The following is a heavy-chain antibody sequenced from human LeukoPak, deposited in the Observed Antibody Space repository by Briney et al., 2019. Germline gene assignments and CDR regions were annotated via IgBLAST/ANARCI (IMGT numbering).Heavy chain of an antibody. Sequence: GGSLRLSCAASGFTFSSYWMNWVRQAPGKGLEWVSSISSSSSYIYYADSVKGRFTISRDNAKNSLYLQMNSLRAEDTAVYYCARATTYNWNDWSFGYWGQGTLVTVSS. J-gene: IGHJ4*02. CDR3: ARATTYNWNDWSFGY. CDR2: ISSSSSYI. D-gene: IGHD1-1*01. V-gene: IGHV3-21*01. CDR1: GFTFSSYW.